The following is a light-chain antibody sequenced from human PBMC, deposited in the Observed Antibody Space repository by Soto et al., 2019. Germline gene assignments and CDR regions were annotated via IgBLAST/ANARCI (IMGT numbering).Light chain of an antibody. CDR2: SNN. J-gene: IGLJ1*01. Sequence: QLVLTQPLSASGTPGQRVTISCSGSSSNIGSNTVNWYQQLPGTAPKLLIYSNNQRPSGVPDRFSGSKSGTSASLAISGLQSEDEADYYCAAWDDSLNGPGYVFGTGTKLTVL. CDR1: SSNIGSNT. V-gene: IGLV1-44*01. CDR3: AAWDDSLNGPGYV.